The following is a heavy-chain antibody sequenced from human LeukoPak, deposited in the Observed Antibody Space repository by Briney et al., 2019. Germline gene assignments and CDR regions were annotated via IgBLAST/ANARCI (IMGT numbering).Heavy chain of an antibody. CDR1: GGSISSGGYS. CDR3: ARHRISSSWYPMGFQH. CDR2: IYHSGST. J-gene: IGHJ1*01. Sequence: PSQTLSLTCAVSGGSISSGGYSWNWIRQPPGKGLEWIGYIYHSGSTYYNPSLKSRVTISVDRSKNQFSLKLSSVTAADTAVYYCARHRISSSWYPMGFQHWGQGTLVTVSS. D-gene: IGHD6-13*01. V-gene: IGHV4-30-2*01.